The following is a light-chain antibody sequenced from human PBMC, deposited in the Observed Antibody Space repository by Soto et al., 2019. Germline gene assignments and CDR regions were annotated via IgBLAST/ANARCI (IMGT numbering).Light chain of an antibody. V-gene: IGKV3-20*01. Sequence: EIVLTQSPGTLSLSPGERTTLSCRASQSVSSSYLAWYQQKPGQAPRLLIYGASTRATGIPERFSGSGSGTDFTLTISRLEPEDLAVYYCQEYGRSRTFGQGTKVEIK. J-gene: IGKJ1*01. CDR2: GAS. CDR1: QSVSSSY. CDR3: QEYGRSRT.